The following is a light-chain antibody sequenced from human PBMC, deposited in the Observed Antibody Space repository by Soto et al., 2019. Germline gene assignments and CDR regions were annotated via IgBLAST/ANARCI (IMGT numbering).Light chain of an antibody. CDR2: EVN. CDR1: SSDVGTYTL. V-gene: IGLV2-23*02. J-gene: IGLJ1*01. CDR3: SSYAGPITFYV. Sequence: QSVLTQPASVSGSPGQSSTISCTGTSSDVGTYTLVSWYQQHPGKAPQLVIYEVNKRPAGVSKRFSGSRSGDTASLTISGLQAEDEADDYCSSYAGPITFYVFGTGTKLTVL.